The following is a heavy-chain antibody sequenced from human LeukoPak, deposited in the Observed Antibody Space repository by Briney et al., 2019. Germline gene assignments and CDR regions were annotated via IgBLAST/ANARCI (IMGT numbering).Heavy chain of an antibody. CDR1: GCTFNNYA. V-gene: IGHV3-23*01. D-gene: IGHD2-2*01. J-gene: IGHJ6*03. CDR3: AKQEGSTSLNHMDV. CDR2: TSGSGCST. Sequence: GWSLRLSCTVSGCTFNNYAMSWVRQAPGKGLEGVSATSGSGCSTYYADSVKGRFTISRDNSKNTLYLQMNSLRAEDTAVYYCAKQEGSTSLNHMDVWGKGTTVTVSS.